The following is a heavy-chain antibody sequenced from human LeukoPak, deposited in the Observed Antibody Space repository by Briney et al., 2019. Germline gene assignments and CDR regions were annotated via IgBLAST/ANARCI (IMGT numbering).Heavy chain of an antibody. J-gene: IGHJ4*02. V-gene: IGHV3-23*01. D-gene: IGHD5-18*01. CDR1: GFTFSSYN. CDR2: ISGSGGST. Sequence: AGGSLRLSCAASGFTFSSYNMNWVRQAPGRGLEWVSAISGSGGSTYYADSVKGRFTISRDNSKNTLYLQMNSLRAEDTAVYYCAKRGAYSPPYWGQGTLVTVSS. CDR3: AKRGAYSPPY.